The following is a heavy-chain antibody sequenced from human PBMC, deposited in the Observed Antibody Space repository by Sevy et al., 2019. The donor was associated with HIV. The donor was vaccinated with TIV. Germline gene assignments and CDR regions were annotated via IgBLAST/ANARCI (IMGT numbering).Heavy chain of an antibody. J-gene: IGHJ3*01. CDR1: GGSIRRYY. Sequence: SETLSLTCTVSGGSIRRYYWSWIRQPPGKGLEWIGYIYNGGNTNYNPSPRSRVTISVDTSKNQFSLRLSSVTAADTAVYYCARVFDSEGAFDLWGQGTMVTVSS. V-gene: IGHV4-59*13. CDR2: IYNGGNT. D-gene: IGHD2-21*01. CDR3: ARVFDSEGAFDL.